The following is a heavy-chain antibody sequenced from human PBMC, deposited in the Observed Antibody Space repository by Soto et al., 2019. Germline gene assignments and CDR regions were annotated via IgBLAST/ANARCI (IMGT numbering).Heavy chain of an antibody. Sequence: GGSLRLSCSASGFTFSSYAMHWVRQAPGKGLEYVSAISSNGGSTYYANSVKGRFTISRDNSKNTLYLQMGSLRAEDMAVYYYARLTAKIAVAGTNYYYGMDVWGQGT. V-gene: IGHV3-64*01. CDR3: ARLTAKIAVAGTNYYYGMDV. CDR1: GFTFSSYA. CDR2: ISSNGGST. D-gene: IGHD6-19*01. J-gene: IGHJ6*02.